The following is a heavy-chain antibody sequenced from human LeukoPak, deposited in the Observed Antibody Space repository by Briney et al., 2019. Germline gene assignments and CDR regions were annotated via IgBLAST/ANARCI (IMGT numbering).Heavy chain of an antibody. V-gene: IGHV5-51*01. CDR2: IYPVDSDT. CDR3: ARHGGNYDY. Sequence: GESLKISCKGSGYSFSSYWIGWVRQMPGTGLEWMGIIYPVDSDTRYSPSFQGQVSISVDKSISTAYLQWSSLKASDTAIYYCARHGGNYDYWGQGTLVTVSS. J-gene: IGHJ4*02. D-gene: IGHD1-26*01. CDR1: GYSFSSYW.